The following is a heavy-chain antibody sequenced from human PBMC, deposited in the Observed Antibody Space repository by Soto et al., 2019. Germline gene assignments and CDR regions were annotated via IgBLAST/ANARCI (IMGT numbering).Heavy chain of an antibody. CDR2: ISYDGSNK. V-gene: IGHV3-30*18. Sequence: SLRLSCAASGFTFSSYAMSWVRQAPGKGLEWVAVISYDGSNKYYADSVKGRFTISRDNSKNTLYLQMNSLRAEDTAVYYCAKYRPSYFDYWGQGTLVTVSS. J-gene: IGHJ4*02. CDR1: GFTFSSYA. CDR3: AKYRPSYFDY.